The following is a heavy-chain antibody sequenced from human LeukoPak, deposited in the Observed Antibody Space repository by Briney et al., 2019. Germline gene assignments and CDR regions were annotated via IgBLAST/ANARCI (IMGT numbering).Heavy chain of an antibody. D-gene: IGHD3-16*01. Sequence: SQTLSLTCTVFGGSISSGDYYWSWIRQPPGKGLEWIGHTHYSGITYYSPSLKSRLTISVDTSKNQFSLKLSSVTAADTAVYHCARLRVSRGDNYFDYWGQGTLVTVSS. V-gene: IGHV4-30-4*08. CDR3: ARLRVSRGDNYFDY. CDR2: THYSGIT. J-gene: IGHJ4*02. CDR1: GGSISSGDYY.